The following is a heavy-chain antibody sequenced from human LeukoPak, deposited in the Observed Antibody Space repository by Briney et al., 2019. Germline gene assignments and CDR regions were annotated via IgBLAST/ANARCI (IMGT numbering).Heavy chain of an antibody. V-gene: IGHV3-23*01. Sequence: GGSPRLSCAASGFAFSSYAMSWVRQAPGKGLEWVSAMSGSGGTTYYADSVKGRFAISRDNSKNTLYLQMSSLRTEDTALYYCAKVQQLATIYYFDYWGQGSWSPSPQ. CDR3: AKVQQLATIYYFDY. CDR2: MSGSGGTT. J-gene: IGHJ4*02. D-gene: IGHD6-13*01. CDR1: GFAFSSYA.